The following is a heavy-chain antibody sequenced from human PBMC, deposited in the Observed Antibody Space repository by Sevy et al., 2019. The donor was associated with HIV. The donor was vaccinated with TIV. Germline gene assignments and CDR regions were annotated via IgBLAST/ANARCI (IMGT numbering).Heavy chain of an antibody. J-gene: IGHJ6*02. V-gene: IGHV3-11*01. CDR2: ISGSDGLI. CDR1: GFTFSDYY. D-gene: IGHD4-17*01. CDR3: ARDHVKDGDLGDYYYFAMDV. Sequence: GGSLRLSCAASGFTFSDYYMSWIRQAPGKGLEWISYISGSDGLIYYADSVKGRFTVSRDNSKNSLYLQMSGLRAEDTAVYYCARDHVKDGDLGDYYYFAMDVWGQGTTVTVSS.